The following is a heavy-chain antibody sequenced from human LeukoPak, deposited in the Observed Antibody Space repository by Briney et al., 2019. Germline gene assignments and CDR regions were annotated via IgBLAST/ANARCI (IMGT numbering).Heavy chain of an antibody. Sequence: PSEALSLTCTVSGGSISSYYWSWIRQPPGKGLEWIGYIYYSGSTNYNPSLKSRVTISVDTSKNQFSLKLSSVTAADTAVYYCARHSRLDKSSLSWADYWGQGTLVTVSS. CDR1: GGSISSYY. CDR3: ARHSRLDKSSLSWADY. D-gene: IGHD2-2*03. J-gene: IGHJ4*02. CDR2: IYYSGST. V-gene: IGHV4-59*08.